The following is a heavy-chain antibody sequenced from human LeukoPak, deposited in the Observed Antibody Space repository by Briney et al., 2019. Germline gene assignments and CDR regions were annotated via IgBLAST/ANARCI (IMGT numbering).Heavy chain of an antibody. CDR2: IYTGGST. J-gene: IGHJ4*02. CDR1: GFTVSNNY. V-gene: IGHV3-53*01. CDR3: AKDQVYSYGYMDY. Sequence: GGSLRLSCAASGFTVSNNYMSWVRQAPGKGLEWVSVIYTGGSTYYADSVKGRFTISRDDSKNTLYLQMNSLRAEDTAVYYCAKDQVYSYGYMDYWGQGTLVTVSS. D-gene: IGHD5-18*01.